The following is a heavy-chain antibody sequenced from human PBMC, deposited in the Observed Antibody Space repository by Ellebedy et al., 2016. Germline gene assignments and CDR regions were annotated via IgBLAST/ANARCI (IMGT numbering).Heavy chain of an antibody. Sequence: SETLSLTXAVYGGSFSGYYWSWIRQPPGKGLEWIGSIYYSGSTYYNPSLKSRVTISVDTSKNQFSLKLSSVTAADTAVYYCASADILTGYDAFDIWGQGTMVTVSS. CDR3: ASADILTGYDAFDI. V-gene: IGHV4-34*01. CDR2: IYYSGST. D-gene: IGHD3-9*01. J-gene: IGHJ3*02. CDR1: GGSFSGYY.